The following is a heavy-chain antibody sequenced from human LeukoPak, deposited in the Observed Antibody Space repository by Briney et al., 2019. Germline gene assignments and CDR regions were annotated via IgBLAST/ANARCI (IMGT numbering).Heavy chain of an antibody. Sequence: GGSLRLSCAASGFTFSNYEMNWVRQAPGKGLEWVSYISSSGTTIYYADSVKGRFTLSRDNAENSLYLQMNSLRGEDTAVYYCAELGITMIGGVWGKGTTVTISS. D-gene: IGHD3-10*02. V-gene: IGHV3-48*03. CDR1: GFTFSNYE. CDR3: AELGITMIGGV. CDR2: ISSSGTTI. J-gene: IGHJ6*04.